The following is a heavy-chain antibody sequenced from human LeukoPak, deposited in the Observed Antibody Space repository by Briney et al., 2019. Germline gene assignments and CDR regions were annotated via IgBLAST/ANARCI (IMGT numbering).Heavy chain of an antibody. CDR1: GFTFGDYA. J-gene: IGHJ4*02. V-gene: IGHV3-49*04. CDR2: IRSKAYGGTT. D-gene: IGHD6-13*01. Sequence: QAGGSLRLSCTASGFTFGDYAMSWVRQAPGKGLEWVGFIRSKAYGGTTEYAASVKGRFTISRDDSKSIAYLQMNSLKTEDTAVYYCTRQYSSNWYGGGFFDYWGQGTLVTVSS. CDR3: TRQYSSNWYGGGFFDY.